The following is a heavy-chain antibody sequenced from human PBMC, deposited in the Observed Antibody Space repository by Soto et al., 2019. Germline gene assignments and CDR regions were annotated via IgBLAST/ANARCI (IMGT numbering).Heavy chain of an antibody. CDR2: ISGSGGST. V-gene: IGHV3-23*01. CDR1: GFTFSSYA. CDR3: ANGPELRYFDWLFDY. Sequence: GGSLRLSCAASGFTFSSYAMSWVRQAPGKGLEWVSAISGSGGSTYYADSVKGRFTISRDNPKNTLYLQMNSLRAEDTAVYYCANGPELRYFDWLFDYWGQGTLVTVSS. J-gene: IGHJ4*02. D-gene: IGHD3-9*01.